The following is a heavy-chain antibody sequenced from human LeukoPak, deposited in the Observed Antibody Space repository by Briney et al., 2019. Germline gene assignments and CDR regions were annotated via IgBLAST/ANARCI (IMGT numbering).Heavy chain of an antibody. D-gene: IGHD3-3*01. CDR2: MNPNSGNT. V-gene: IGHV1-8*03. Sequence: ASVKVSCKASGYTFTSYDINWVRQATGQGLGWMGWMNPNSGNTGYAQKFQGRVTITRNTSISTAYMELSSLRSEDTAVYYCARGSSYYDFWSGYYTGAYFDYWGQGTLVTVSS. CDR3: ARGSSYYDFWSGYYTGAYFDY. J-gene: IGHJ4*02. CDR1: GYTFTSYD.